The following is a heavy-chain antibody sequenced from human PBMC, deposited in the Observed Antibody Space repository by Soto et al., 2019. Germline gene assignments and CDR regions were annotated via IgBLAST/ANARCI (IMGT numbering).Heavy chain of an antibody. CDR2: ILPIFGTA. CDR3: ARAYSSSSNFYFDY. J-gene: IGHJ4*02. V-gene: IGHV1-69*01. D-gene: IGHD6-6*01. CDR1: GGTFSSYA. Sequence: QVQLVQSGAEVKKPGSSVKVSCKASGGTFSSYAISWVRQAPGQGLEWMGGILPIFGTANYAQKFQGRVTITADESTSTAYMELSRLRSEDTAVYYCARAYSSSSNFYFDYWGQGTLVTVSS.